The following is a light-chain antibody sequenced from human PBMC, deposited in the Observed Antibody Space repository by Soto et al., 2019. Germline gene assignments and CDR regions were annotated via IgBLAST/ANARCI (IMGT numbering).Light chain of an antibody. J-gene: IGLJ1*01. V-gene: IGLV2-14*01. CDR1: SSDFGGYDY. Sequence: QSVLTQPASVSGSPGQSITISCTGTSSDFGGYDYVSWYQQYPGTAPKLMIFEVSNRPSGVSNHFSGSKSGNTASLTISGLQAEDEADYYCSSYIGTSTIYVLGTGTKVTVL. CDR2: EVS. CDR3: SSYIGTSTIYV.